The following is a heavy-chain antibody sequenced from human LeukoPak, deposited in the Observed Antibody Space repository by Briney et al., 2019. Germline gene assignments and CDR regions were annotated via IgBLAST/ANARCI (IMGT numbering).Heavy chain of an antibody. CDR2: ISGSGGST. CDR1: GFTFSSYA. J-gene: IGHJ4*02. D-gene: IGHD3-9*01. Sequence: GGSLRLSCAASGFTFSSYAMSWVRQAPGKGXEWVSAISGSGGSTYYADSVKGRFTISRDNSKNTLYLQMNSLRAEDTAVYYCAKSNDILTGSFDYWGQGTLVTVSS. CDR3: AKSNDILTGSFDY. V-gene: IGHV3-23*01.